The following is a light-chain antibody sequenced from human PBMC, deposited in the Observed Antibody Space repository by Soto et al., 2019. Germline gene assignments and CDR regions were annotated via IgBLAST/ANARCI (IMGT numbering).Light chain of an antibody. CDR2: RAS. Sequence: DIQMTQSPSTLSASVGDRVTITCRASQSINTWLAWYQQKPGKAPKLLIYRASTLESGVPSRFSGSGSGTEFTLTISSLQPDDFSTYYCQHYNTYSGTFGPGTKVDL. J-gene: IGKJ3*01. V-gene: IGKV1-5*03. CDR3: QHYNTYSGT. CDR1: QSINTW.